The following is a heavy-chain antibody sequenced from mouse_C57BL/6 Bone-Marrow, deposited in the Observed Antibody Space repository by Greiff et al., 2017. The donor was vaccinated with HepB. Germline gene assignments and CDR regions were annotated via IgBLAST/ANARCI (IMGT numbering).Heavy chain of an antibody. CDR1: GFTFSSYA. V-gene: IGHV5-9-1*02. J-gene: IGHJ3*01. Sequence: EVHLVESGEGLVKPGGSLKLSCAASGFTFSSYAMSWVRQTPEKRLEWVAYISRGGDYIYYADTVKGRFTISRDNARNTLYLQMSSLKSEDTAMYYCTRDPPSDYYGSPWFAYWGQGTLVTVSA. CDR2: ISRGGDYI. D-gene: IGHD1-1*01. CDR3: TRDPPSDYYGSPWFAY.